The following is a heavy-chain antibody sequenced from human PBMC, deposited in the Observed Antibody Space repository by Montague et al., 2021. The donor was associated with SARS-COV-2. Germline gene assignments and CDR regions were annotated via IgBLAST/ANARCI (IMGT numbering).Heavy chain of an antibody. CDR2: IYYSGST. V-gene: IGHV4-39*01. J-gene: IGHJ5*02. CDR3: ARRSYDILTGYAIPNCFDP. Sequence: SETLSLTCTVSGGSISSSSYYWGWIRQPPGKGLEWIGSIYYSGSTYYNPSLKSRLTISVDTSKNQFSLKLGSVTAADTAVCYCARRSYDILTGYAIPNCFDPWGQGTLVTVSS. D-gene: IGHD3-9*01. CDR1: GGSISSSSYY.